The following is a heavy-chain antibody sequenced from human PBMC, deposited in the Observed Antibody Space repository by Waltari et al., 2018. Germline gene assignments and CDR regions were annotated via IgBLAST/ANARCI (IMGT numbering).Heavy chain of an antibody. CDR2: IYTSGST. Sequence: QVQLQESGPGLVKPSQTLSLTCTVSGGSISSGSYSWSWIRRPAGRGLEWIGRIYTSGSTNYNPSLKSRVTISVDTSKHQFSLKLSSVTAADTAVYYCAIGSEGQQLGYWGQGTLVTVSS. J-gene: IGHJ4*02. CDR1: GGSISSGSYS. CDR3: AIGSEGQQLGY. V-gene: IGHV4-61*02. D-gene: IGHD6-13*01.